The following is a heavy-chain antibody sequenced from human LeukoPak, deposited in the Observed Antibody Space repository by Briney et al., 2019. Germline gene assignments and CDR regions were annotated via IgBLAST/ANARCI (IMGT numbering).Heavy chain of an antibody. D-gene: IGHD3-22*01. CDR1: GYSFTSYW. CDR3: ARQRSYYDSSGYYYAFDI. CDR2: IYPGDSDT. J-gene: IGHJ3*02. Sequence: GESLKISCKGSGYSFTSYWIGWVRQMPGKGLEWMGIIYPGDSDTRYSPSFQGQVTISADKSISTAYLQWSSLKASDTAVYYCARQRSYYDSSGYYYAFDIWGQGTMVTVSS. V-gene: IGHV5-51*01.